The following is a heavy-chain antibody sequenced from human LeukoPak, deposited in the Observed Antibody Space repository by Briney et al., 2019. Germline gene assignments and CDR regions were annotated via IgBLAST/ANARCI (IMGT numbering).Heavy chain of an antibody. CDR1: GFTFSSYS. D-gene: IGHD2-2*01. Sequence: GGSLRLSCAASGFTFSSYSMNWVRQAPGKGLEWVSSISSSSSYIYYADSVKGRFTISRDNAKNSLYLQMNSLRAEDMALYYRAKDMTSYATYYFDYWGQGTLVTVSS. V-gene: IGHV3-21*04. CDR2: ISSSSSYI. CDR3: AKDMTSYATYYFDY. J-gene: IGHJ4*02.